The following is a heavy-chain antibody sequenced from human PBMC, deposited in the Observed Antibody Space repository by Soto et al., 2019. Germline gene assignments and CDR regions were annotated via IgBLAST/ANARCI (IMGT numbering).Heavy chain of an antibody. D-gene: IGHD1-26*01. J-gene: IGHJ4*02. CDR2: ISYDGSNK. V-gene: IGHV3-30*03. CDR3: AAGSYFDY. CDR1: GFTFSSYG. Sequence: GGSLRLSCAASGFTFSSYGMHWVRQAPGKGLEWVAVISYDGSNKYYADSVKGRFTISRDNSKNTLYLQMNSLRAEDTAVYYCAAGSYFDYWGQGTLVTVS.